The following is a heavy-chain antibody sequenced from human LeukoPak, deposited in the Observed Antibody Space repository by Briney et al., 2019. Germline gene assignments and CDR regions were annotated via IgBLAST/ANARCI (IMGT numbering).Heavy chain of an antibody. Sequence: ASVRVSCKASGYTFTSHAFCWVRQTPGQGLEWMGWVTPFNGNTSYAQKFQGRVTMTRNTSISTAYMELSSLRSEDTAVYYCARPGSYGYELDYWGQGTLVTVSS. CDR2: VTPFNGNT. V-gene: IGHV1-8*01. CDR3: ARPGSYGYELDY. CDR1: GYTFTSHA. D-gene: IGHD5-18*01. J-gene: IGHJ4*02.